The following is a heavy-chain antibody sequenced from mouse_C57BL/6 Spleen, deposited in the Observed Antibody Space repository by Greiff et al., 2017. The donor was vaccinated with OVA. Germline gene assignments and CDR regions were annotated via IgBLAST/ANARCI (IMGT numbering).Heavy chain of an antibody. D-gene: IGHD2-5*01. J-gene: IGHJ1*03. V-gene: IGHV1-15*01. CDR2: IDPETGGT. Sequence: VKLVESGAELVRPGASVTLSCKASGYTFTDYEMHWVKQTPVHGLEWIGAIDPETGGTAYNQKFKGKAILTADKSSSTAYMELRSLTSEDSAVYYCTRDYSTRYFDVWGTGTTVTVSS. CDR3: TRDYSTRYFDV. CDR1: GYTFTDYE.